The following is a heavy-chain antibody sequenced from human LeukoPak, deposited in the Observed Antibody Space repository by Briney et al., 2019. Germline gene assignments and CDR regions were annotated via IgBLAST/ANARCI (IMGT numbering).Heavy chain of an antibody. CDR2: IYYSGNT. CDR1: GGSISSSSYY. D-gene: IGHD3-22*01. CDR3: ARGSTYYDSSGQVPFDY. Sequence: NASETLSLTCTVSGGSISSSSYYWGWIRQPPGKGLEWIGSIYYSGNTYYNPSLKSRVTISVDTSKNQFSLKLSSVTAADTAVYYCARGSTYYDSSGQVPFDYWGQGTLVTVSS. J-gene: IGHJ4*02. V-gene: IGHV4-39*01.